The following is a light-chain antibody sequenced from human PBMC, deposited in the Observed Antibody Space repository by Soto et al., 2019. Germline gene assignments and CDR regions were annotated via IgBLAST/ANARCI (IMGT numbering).Light chain of an antibody. CDR1: QSVSSN. Sequence: EIVMTQSPATLSVSPGERATLSCRASQSVSSNLAWYQQKPGQAPRLLIYGASNRATGIPDRFSGSGSGTDFTLTISSLQFEDFAVYYCQQYNNWPLTFGGGTKVDIK. V-gene: IGKV3D-15*01. J-gene: IGKJ4*01. CDR3: QQYNNWPLT. CDR2: GAS.